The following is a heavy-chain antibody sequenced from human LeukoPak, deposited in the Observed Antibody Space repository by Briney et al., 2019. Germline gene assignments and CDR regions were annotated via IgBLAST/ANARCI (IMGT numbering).Heavy chain of an antibody. D-gene: IGHD3-3*01. Sequence: PGGSLRLSCAASGFTFSSYAMSWVRQAPGKGLEWVSAISGSGGSTYYADSVKGRFTISRDNSKNTLYLQMNSLRAEDTAVYYCAKDRRSTYYDFWSVFDYWGQGTLVTVSS. CDR3: AKDRRSTYYDFWSVFDY. J-gene: IGHJ4*02. V-gene: IGHV3-23*01. CDR1: GFTFSSYA. CDR2: ISGSGGST.